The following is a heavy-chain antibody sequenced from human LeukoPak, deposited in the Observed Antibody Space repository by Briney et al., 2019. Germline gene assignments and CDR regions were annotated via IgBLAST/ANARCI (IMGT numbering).Heavy chain of an antibody. CDR3: ARDSYRWAHTIFGVVEENWFDP. Sequence: SETLSLTCTVSGGSISSSSYYWGWIRQPPGKGLEWTGSIYYSGSTYYNPSLKSRVTISVDTSKNQFSLKLSSVTAADTAVYYCARDSYRWAHTIFGVVEENWFDPWGQGTLVTVSS. V-gene: IGHV4-39*07. CDR1: GGSISSSSYY. CDR2: IYYSGST. D-gene: IGHD3-3*01. J-gene: IGHJ5*02.